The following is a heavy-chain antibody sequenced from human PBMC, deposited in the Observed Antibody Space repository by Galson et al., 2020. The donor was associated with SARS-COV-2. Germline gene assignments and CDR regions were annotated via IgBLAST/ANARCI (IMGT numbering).Heavy chain of an antibody. Sequence: TRGSLRLSCAASGFTFSSYAMHWVRQAPGKGLEWVAVISYDGSNKYYADSVKGRFTISRDNSKNTLYLQMNSLRAEDTAVYYCARDGGGWFDPWGQGTLVTVSS. CDR2: ISYDGSNK. J-gene: IGHJ5*02. CDR1: GFTFSSYA. D-gene: IGHD3-16*01. V-gene: IGHV3-30-3*01. CDR3: ARDGGGWFDP.